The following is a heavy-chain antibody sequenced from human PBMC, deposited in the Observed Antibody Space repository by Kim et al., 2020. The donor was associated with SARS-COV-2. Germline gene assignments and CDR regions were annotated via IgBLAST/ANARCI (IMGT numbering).Heavy chain of an antibody. J-gene: IGHJ4*02. Sequence: VKGRFTISRDNSKNTLYLQMTSLRAEDTAVYYCAKDLASLLVGARWSLDYWGQGTLVTVSS. D-gene: IGHD1-26*01. V-gene: IGHV3-23*01. CDR3: AKDLASLLVGARWSLDY.